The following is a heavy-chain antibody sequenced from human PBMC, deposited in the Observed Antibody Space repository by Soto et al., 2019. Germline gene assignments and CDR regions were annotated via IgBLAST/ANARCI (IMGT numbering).Heavy chain of an antibody. CDR2: ISSEGAST. CDR1: GCTFSTYA. V-gene: IGHV3-64D*06. J-gene: IGHJ4*02. Sequence: PGGSLTLSCSVPGCTFSTYAMHWVRQAPGKGLEYVASISSEGASTYYADSVKGRFIISRDNSKNTLYLQMSSLRGEDTAVYYCVKDRYVDYWGQGILVTVSS. CDR3: VKDRYVDY.